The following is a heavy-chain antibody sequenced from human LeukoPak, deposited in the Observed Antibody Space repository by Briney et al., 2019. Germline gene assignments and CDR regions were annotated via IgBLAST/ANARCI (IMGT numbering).Heavy chain of an antibody. Sequence: SSVKVSFKASGGTFSSYAISWVRQAPGQGLEWMGRIIPIFGTANYAQKFQGRVTITPHESTTTAYVELTSLRSEDTAVYYCARACYRGYSRGWYSVGSWFDPWGQGNLVTVSS. V-gene: IGHV1-69*01. CDR2: IIPIFGTA. J-gene: IGHJ5*02. D-gene: IGHD6-19*01. CDR1: GGTFSSYA. CDR3: ARACYRGYSRGWYSVGSWFDP.